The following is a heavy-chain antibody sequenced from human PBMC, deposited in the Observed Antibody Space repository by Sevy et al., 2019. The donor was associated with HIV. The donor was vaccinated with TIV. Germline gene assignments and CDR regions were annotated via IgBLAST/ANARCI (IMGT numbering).Heavy chain of an antibody. D-gene: IGHD3-22*01. CDR3: ARENTMIEEPGWFDP. Sequence: GGSLRLSCAASGFTFSDYYMSWIRQAPGKGLEWVSYISRSGSTINYGDSVKGRFTISRDNAKNSLYQQINSLRAETSAVYYCARENTMIEEPGWFDPWGQGTLVTVSS. J-gene: IGHJ5*02. CDR1: GFTFSDYY. CDR2: ISRSGSTI. V-gene: IGHV3-11*01.